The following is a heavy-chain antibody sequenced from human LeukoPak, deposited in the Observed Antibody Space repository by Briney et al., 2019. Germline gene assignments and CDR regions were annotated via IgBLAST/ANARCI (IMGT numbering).Heavy chain of an antibody. CDR2: IRSSGTEM. V-gene: IGHV3-48*01. J-gene: IGHJ4*02. CDR3: VRDQTWSFDC. D-gene: IGHD2-8*02. Sequence: GGSLRLSCAASGFTFSTDPMNWVRQAPGKGLEWLSNIRSSGTEMYYAESEKGRFTISRDNAKNSLFLQMDSLRVGDTAVYYCVRDQTWSFDCWGQGTLVTVSS. CDR1: GFTFSTDP.